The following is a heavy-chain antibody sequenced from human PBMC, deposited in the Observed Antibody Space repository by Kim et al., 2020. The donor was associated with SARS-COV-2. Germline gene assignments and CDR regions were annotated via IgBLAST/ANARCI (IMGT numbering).Heavy chain of an antibody. CDR3: ARHERTYGGNLYHFDY. D-gene: IGHD4-17*01. CDR1: GGFFSSGGYY. CDR2: IYYTGSA. Sequence: SETLSLTCTVSGGFFSSGGYYWGWIRQSPGEGLEWIGSIYYTGSAYYNPSLRSRVTISVDTYKYQFSLRLSSVTAADTAVYYCARHERTYGGNLYHFDYWGQGTLVTVSS. J-gene: IGHJ4*02. V-gene: IGHV4-39*01.